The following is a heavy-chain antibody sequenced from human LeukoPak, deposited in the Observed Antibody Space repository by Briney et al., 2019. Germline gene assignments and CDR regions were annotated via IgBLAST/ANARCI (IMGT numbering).Heavy chain of an antibody. V-gene: IGHV6-1*01. Sequence: SQTLSLTCAISGDSVSSNSAAWNWIRQSPSRGLEWQGRTYYRSKWYNDYAVSVKSRITINPDTSKNQFSLQLNSVTPEDTAVYYCARGRWLQLGWTIEDYWGQGTLVTVSS. D-gene: IGHD5-24*01. CDR2: TYYRSKWYN. J-gene: IGHJ4*02. CDR3: ARGRWLQLGWTIEDY. CDR1: GDSVSSNSAA.